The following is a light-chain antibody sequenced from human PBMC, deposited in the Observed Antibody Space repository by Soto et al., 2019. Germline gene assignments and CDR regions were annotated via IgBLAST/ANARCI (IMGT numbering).Light chain of an antibody. CDR2: DIS. CDR1: QSVGTN. Sequence: EIVMTQSPATLSVSPGDRATLSCRASQSVGTNFAWFQQKPGQAPRLLIYDISTRATGVPARFVGSVSGTDFSLTIRSLQSEDSAVYFCQQYYDWPLTFGGGTKVEIK. J-gene: IGKJ4*01. V-gene: IGKV3-15*01. CDR3: QQYYDWPLT.